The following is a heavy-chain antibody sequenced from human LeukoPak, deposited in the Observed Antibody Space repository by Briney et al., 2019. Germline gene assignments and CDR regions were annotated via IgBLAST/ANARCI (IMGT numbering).Heavy chain of an antibody. V-gene: IGHV3-7*01. CDR1: GFTFSSYW. Sequence: GGSLRLSCAASGFTFSSYWMDWVRQAPGKGLEWVANIKEDGSEKYYVDSVKGRFTISRDNAKNSLNLQMYSLRAEDTAVYYCARGSSSAFDYWGQGTLVTVSS. D-gene: IGHD6-19*01. CDR3: ARGSSSAFDY. J-gene: IGHJ4*02. CDR2: IKEDGSEK.